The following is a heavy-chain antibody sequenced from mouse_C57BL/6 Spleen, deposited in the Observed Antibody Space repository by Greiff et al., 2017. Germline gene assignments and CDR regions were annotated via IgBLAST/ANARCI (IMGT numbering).Heavy chain of an antibody. Sequence: QVQLKQPGAELVMPGASVKLSCKASGYTFTSYWMHWVKQRPGQGLEWIGEIDPSDSYTNYNQKFKGKSTLTVDKSSSTDYMQLSSLTSDDSAVYYCARSDYYGSSYNFDYWGQGTTLTVSS. D-gene: IGHD1-1*01. J-gene: IGHJ2*01. V-gene: IGHV1-69*01. CDR2: IDPSDSYT. CDR1: GYTFTSYW. CDR3: ARSDYYGSSYNFDY.